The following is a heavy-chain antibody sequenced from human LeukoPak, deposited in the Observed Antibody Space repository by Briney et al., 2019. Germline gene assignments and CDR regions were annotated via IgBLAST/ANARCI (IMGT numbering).Heavy chain of an antibody. J-gene: IGHJ2*01. D-gene: IGHD1-7*01. CDR3: ARRVVNNRNYYYDL. CDR1: RGTFSSYT. CDR2: IIPIFGTA. V-gene: IGHV1-69*13. Sequence: ASVKVPCNASRGTFSSYTMRWVRQAPGQGLELMGGIIPIFGTANYAQKYAGRVTITADESTSTAYMELSSLRSEDTDVYYCARRVVNNRNYYYDLWGRGTMVTVSS.